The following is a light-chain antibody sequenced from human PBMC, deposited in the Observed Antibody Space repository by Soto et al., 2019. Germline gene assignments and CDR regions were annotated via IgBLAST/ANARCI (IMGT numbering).Light chain of an antibody. V-gene: IGLV2-14*03. J-gene: IGLJ3*02. Sequence: QSALTQPASVSGSPGQSITISCTGTSSDVGGYNFVSWYQHHPGKAPKLMIYDVTKRPSGVSNRFSGSKSGNTASLTISGLQAEDEADYYCSSYTSSSTLGVFGGGTKSPS. CDR2: DVT. CDR3: SSYTSSSTLGV. CDR1: SSDVGGYNF.